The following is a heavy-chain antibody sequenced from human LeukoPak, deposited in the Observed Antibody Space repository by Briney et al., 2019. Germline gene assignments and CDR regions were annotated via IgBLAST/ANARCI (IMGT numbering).Heavy chain of an antibody. CDR2: IYYSGST. CDR3: ARGAVITSFDY. V-gene: IGHV4-61*08. D-gene: IGHD3-22*01. Sequence: SQTLSLTCTVSGGSISSGGYYWSWIRQHPGKGLEWIGYIYYSGSTNYNPSLKSRVTISVDTSKNQFSLKLSSVTAADTAVYYCARGAVITSFDYWGQGTLVTVSS. CDR1: GGSISSGGYY. J-gene: IGHJ4*02.